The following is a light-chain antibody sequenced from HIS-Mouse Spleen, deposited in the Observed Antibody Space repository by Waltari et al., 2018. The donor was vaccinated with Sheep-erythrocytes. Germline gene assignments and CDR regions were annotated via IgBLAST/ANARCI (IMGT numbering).Light chain of an antibody. CDR2: EGS. CDR3: CSYAGSSTPWV. J-gene: IGLJ3*02. Sequence: QSALTQPASVSWSPGPSITLSCPGPSSHVGSYNLVSWYQQHPGKAPKLMIYEGSKRPSGVSNRFSGSKSGNTASLTISGLQAEDEADYYCCSYAGSSTPWVFGGGTKLTVL. CDR1: SSHVGSYNL. V-gene: IGLV2-23*01.